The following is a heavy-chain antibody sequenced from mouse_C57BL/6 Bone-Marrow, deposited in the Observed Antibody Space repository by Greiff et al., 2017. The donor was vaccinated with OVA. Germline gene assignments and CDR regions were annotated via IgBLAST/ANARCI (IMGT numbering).Heavy chain of an antibody. CDR2: IDPSDSYT. D-gene: IGHD3-2*02. CDR1: GYTFTSYW. Sequence: VQLQQSGAELVMPGASVTLSCKASGYTFTSYWMHWVKQRPGQGLEWIGEIDPSDSYTNYNQKFKGKSTLTVDKSSSTAYMQLSSLTSEDSAVYYCAREGSAGYVAYYWGQGTTLTVSS. CDR3: AREGSAGYVAYY. J-gene: IGHJ2*01. V-gene: IGHV1-69*01.